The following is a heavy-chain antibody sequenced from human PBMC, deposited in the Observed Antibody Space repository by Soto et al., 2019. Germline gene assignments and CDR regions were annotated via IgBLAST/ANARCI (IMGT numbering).Heavy chain of an antibody. V-gene: IGHV3-48*01. CDR1: GFTFSSYS. J-gene: IGHJ4*02. CDR3: ARGPIGFDY. Sequence: PGGSLRLSCAASGFTFSSYSMNWVRQAPGKGLEWVSYISSSSTNIHYADSVKGRFSTSRDNAKNSLYLQMNSLRAEDTAVYYCARGPIGFDYWGQGTLVTVSS. CDR2: ISSSSTNI.